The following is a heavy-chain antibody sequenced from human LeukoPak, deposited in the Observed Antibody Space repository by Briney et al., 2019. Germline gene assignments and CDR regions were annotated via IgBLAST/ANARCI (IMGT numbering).Heavy chain of an antibody. CDR1: GGSISGYY. D-gene: IGHD2-2*01. J-gene: IGHJ4*02. CDR2: IHYTGST. V-gene: IGHV4-59*08. Sequence: SEALSLTCTVSGGSISGYYWSWIRQPPGKGLQFIGYIHYTGSTNYNPSLESRVTLSVDTSKNQFSLKLRSVTAADTAVYYCARLSKDTVVLPAAMAHYFDYWGQGTLVTVSS. CDR3: ARLSKDTVVLPAAMAHYFDY.